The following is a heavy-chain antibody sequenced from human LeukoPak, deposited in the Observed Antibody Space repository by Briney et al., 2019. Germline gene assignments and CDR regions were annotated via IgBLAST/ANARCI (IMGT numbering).Heavy chain of an antibody. CDR3: ARDGVGATSY. J-gene: IGHJ4*02. D-gene: IGHD1-26*01. CDR2: MNPNSGNT. V-gene: IGHV1-8*03. CDR1: GYSFTGYY. Sequence: ASVKVSCKASGYSFTGYYMHWVRQATGQGLEWMGWMNPNSGNTGYAQKFQGRVTITRNTSISTAYMELSSLRSEDTAVYYCARDGVGATSYWGQGTLVTVSS.